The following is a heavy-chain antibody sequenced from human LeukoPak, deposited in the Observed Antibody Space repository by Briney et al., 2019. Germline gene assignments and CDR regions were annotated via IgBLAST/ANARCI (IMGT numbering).Heavy chain of an antibody. D-gene: IGHD5-24*01. CDR1: GYTFSNYY. V-gene: IGHV1-2*06. CDR3: ARGTDRDGYNYDY. Sequence: VASVKVSCKASGYTFSNYYIHWVRQAPGQGLEWMGRINPNSGGTNYAQKFQGRVTMTRDTSISTAYMELSRLRSDDTAVYYCARGTDRDGYNYDYWGQGTLVTVSS. J-gene: IGHJ4*02. CDR2: INPNSGGT.